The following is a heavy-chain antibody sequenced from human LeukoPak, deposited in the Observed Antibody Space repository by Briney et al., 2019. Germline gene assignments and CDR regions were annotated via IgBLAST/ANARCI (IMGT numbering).Heavy chain of an antibody. CDR1: GFTVSNNY. Sequence: GGSLRLSCAASGFTVSNNYMSWVRQAPGKGLEWVSILYGGCCTYYADSVNGRFTISRHNSKNTLFLQMNSLRTEDTAVYYCARAYDSSGYWPEYFHHWGQGTLVTVSS. CDR3: ARAYDSSGYWPEYFHH. J-gene: IGHJ1*01. CDR2: LYGGCCT. D-gene: IGHD3-22*01. V-gene: IGHV3-53*04.